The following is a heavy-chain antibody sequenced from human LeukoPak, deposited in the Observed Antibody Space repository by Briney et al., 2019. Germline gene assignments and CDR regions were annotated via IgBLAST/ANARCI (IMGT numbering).Heavy chain of an antibody. V-gene: IGHV3-9*03. CDR1: GFTYDDYA. Sequence: GGSLRLSCAASGFTYDDYAMHWVRQAPGKGLEWVSGISWNGGSIAYADSVKGRFTISRDNAKNSLYLQMNSLRAEDMAFYYCAKAAGYSSSSNAFDIWGHGTMVTVSS. CDR3: AKAAGYSSSSNAFDI. CDR2: ISWNGGSI. J-gene: IGHJ3*02. D-gene: IGHD6-6*01.